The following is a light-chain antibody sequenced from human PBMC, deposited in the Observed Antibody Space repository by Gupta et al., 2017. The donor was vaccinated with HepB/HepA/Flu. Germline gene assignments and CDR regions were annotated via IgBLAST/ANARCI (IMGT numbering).Light chain of an antibody. J-gene: IGKJ1*01. CDR2: KTS. CDR3: QQYSIYWT. V-gene: IGKV1-5*03. Sequence: DIQMTQSPSTLSASVGDRVTITCRASRHIYSWLAWYQRKPGKPPKLLIYKTSTLHGGVPSRFGGSGSGTEFTLTISSLQPDDSATYYCQQYSIYWTFGQGTKVEV. CDR1: RHIYSW.